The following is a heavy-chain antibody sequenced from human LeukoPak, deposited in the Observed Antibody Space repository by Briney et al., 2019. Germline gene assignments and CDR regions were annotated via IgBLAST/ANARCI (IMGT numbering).Heavy chain of an antibody. CDR2: ISYDGSNK. J-gene: IGHJ4*02. CDR1: GFTFSSYA. D-gene: IGHD3-16*01. Sequence: PGGSLRLSCAASGFTFSSYAMHWVRQAPGKGLEWVAVISYDGSNKYYADSVKGRFTISRDNSKNTLYLQMNSLRAEDTAVYYCARVTFGDGYFDYWGQGTLVTVSS. CDR3: ARVTFGDGYFDY. V-gene: IGHV3-30-3*01.